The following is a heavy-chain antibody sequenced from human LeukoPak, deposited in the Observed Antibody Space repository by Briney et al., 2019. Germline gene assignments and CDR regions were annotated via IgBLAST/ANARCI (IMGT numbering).Heavy chain of an antibody. CDR2: IIPIFGTA. J-gene: IGHJ5*02. Sequence: SVKVSCKASGRTFSSYAISWVRQAPGQGLEWMGGIIPIFGTANYAQKFQGRVTITTDESTSTAYMELSSLRSEDTAVYYCARDPAYSSGWYRFDPWGQGTLVTVSS. CDR1: GRTFSSYA. V-gene: IGHV1-69*05. D-gene: IGHD6-19*01. CDR3: ARDPAYSSGWYRFDP.